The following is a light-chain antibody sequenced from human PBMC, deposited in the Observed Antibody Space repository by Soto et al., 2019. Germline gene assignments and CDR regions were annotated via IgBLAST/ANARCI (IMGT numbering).Light chain of an antibody. Sequence: QSVLTQPPSASGTPGQRVTISCSGSNSNIGSHSVNWYQQLPGTAPKLLMYSNYQRPSGVPDRFSGSKSGTSASLAISGLRSEDEADYYCAAWDDSLSGVVFGGGTKVTVL. CDR1: NSNIGSHS. CDR3: AAWDDSLSGVV. CDR2: SNY. V-gene: IGLV1-47*02. J-gene: IGLJ3*02.